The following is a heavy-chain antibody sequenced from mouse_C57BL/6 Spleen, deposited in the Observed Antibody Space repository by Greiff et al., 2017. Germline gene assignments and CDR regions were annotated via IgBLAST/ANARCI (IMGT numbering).Heavy chain of an antibody. V-gene: IGHV1-42*01. CDR1: GYSFTGYY. CDR2: INPSTGGT. D-gene: IGHD2-12*01. CDR3: ARSGDGYNYDGKGYAMDY. J-gene: IGHJ4*01. Sequence: VQLQQSGPELVKPGASVKISCKASGYSFTGYYMNWVKQSPEKSLEWIGEINPSTGGTTYNQKFKAKATLTVDKSSSTAYMQLKSLTSEDSAVYYCARSGDGYNYDGKGYAMDYWGQGTSVTVSS.